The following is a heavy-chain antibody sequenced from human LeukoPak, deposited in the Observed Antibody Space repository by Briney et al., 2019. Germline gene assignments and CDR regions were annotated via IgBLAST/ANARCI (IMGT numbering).Heavy chain of an antibody. CDR3: ARDPSRWELLNFDY. CDR1: GFTFSTYN. D-gene: IGHD1-26*01. J-gene: IGHJ4*02. CDR2: ISSSGSYV. Sequence: GGSLRLSCTASGFTFSTYNMNWVRQAPRKGLEWVSSISSSGSYVYYADSLKGRFTVSRDNAKDSLYLQMNSLRAEDTAVYYCARDPSRWELLNFDYWGQGTLVTVSS. V-gene: IGHV3-21*01.